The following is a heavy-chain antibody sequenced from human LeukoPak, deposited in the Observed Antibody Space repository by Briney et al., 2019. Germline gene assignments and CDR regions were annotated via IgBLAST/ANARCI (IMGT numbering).Heavy chain of an antibody. Sequence: GGSLRLSCAASGFTFSSYWMHWVRQAPGKGLVWVSRINSDGSSTNYADSVKGRFTISRDNAKNTLYLQMNSLRAEDTAVYYCAKISVATPMDYWGQGTLVTVSS. D-gene: IGHD4-11*01. CDR3: AKISVATPMDY. J-gene: IGHJ4*02. CDR2: INSDGSST. CDR1: GFTFSSYW. V-gene: IGHV3-74*01.